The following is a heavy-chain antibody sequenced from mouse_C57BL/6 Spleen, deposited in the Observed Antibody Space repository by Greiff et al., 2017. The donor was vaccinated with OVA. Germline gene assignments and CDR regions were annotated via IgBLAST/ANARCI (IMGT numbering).Heavy chain of an antibody. V-gene: IGHV1-53*01. CDR1: GYTFTGYW. J-gene: IGHJ1*03. CDR3: ARGGWLPHWYFDV. CDR2: INPSNGGT. Sequence: SGAELMKPGASVKLSCKATGYTFTGYWIEWVKQRPGHGLEWIGNINPSNGGTNYNEKFKSKATLTVDKSSSTAYMQLSSLTSEDSAVYYCARGGWLPHWYFDVWGTGTTVTVSS. D-gene: IGHD2-3*01.